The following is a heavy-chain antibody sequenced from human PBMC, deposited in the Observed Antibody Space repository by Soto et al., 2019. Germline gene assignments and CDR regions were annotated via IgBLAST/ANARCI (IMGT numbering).Heavy chain of an antibody. Sequence: ASVKVSCKASGYTFTSYAMHWVRQAPGQRLEWMGWINAGNGNTKYSQKFQGRVTITRDTSASTAYMELSSLRSEDTAVYYCARVLAVADPFDYWGQGTLVTVSS. V-gene: IGHV1-3*01. D-gene: IGHD6-19*01. CDR1: GYTFTSYA. CDR3: ARVLAVADPFDY. CDR2: INAGNGNT. J-gene: IGHJ4*02.